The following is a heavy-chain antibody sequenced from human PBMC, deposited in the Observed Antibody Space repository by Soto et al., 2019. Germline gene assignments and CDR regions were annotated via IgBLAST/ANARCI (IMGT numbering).Heavy chain of an antibody. CDR1: GSTFTSYD. V-gene: IGHV1-8*01. CDR3: ARGLVVPPQYYYYYGMDV. J-gene: IGHJ6*02. Sequence: ASVKVSCKASGSTFTSYDINWVRQATGQGLEWMGWMNPNSGNTGYAQKFQGRVTMTRNTYISTAYMELSSLRSEDTAVYYCARGLVVPPQYYYYYGMDVWGRGTTVTVSS. CDR2: MNPNSGNT. D-gene: IGHD2-15*01.